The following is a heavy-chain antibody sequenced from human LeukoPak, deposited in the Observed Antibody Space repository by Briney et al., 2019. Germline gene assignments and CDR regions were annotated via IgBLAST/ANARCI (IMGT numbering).Heavy chain of an antibody. V-gene: IGHV1-2*02. CDR1: GYTFTGYS. CDR2: IKPNSGGT. CDR3: ARDYYYSSGQYYFDY. Sequence: ASVKVSCKASGYTFTGYSMHWVRQAPGQGLEWMGWIKPNSGGTKYAQKFQGRVTMTRDTSVSTAYMELSRLRSDDTAVFYCARDYYYSSGQYYFDYWGQGTLVTVSS. D-gene: IGHD3-22*01. J-gene: IGHJ4*02.